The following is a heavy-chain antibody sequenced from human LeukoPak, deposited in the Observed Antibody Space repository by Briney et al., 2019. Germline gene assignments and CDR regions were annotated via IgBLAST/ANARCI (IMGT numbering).Heavy chain of an antibody. V-gene: IGHV1-8*01. D-gene: IGHD3-9*01. J-gene: IGHJ3*02. CDR3: ARVWYYDILTGSAGDAFDI. CDR1: GYTFTSYD. Sequence: ASVKVSCKASGYTFTSYDINWVRQATGQGLEWTGWMNPNSGNTGYAQKFQGRVTMTRNTSISTAYMELSSLRSEDTAVYYCARVWYYDILTGSAGDAFDIWGQGTMVTVSS. CDR2: MNPNSGNT.